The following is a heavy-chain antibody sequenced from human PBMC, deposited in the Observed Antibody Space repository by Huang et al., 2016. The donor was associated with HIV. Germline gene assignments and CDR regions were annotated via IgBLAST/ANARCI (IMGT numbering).Heavy chain of an antibody. D-gene: IGHD3-10*01. J-gene: IGHJ4*02. Sequence: QLQLQESGPGLVRPSETLSLICTVSGGYITDSNYYWGWIRQPPGKGLEWIVSIYYIGDTDYNPSLNSRVTMSVDTSKNRFSLDIRSVAVADTAIYYCARHFGSWSGYFDSWGQGTLVPVSS. CDR2: IYYIGDT. CDR1: GGYITDSNYY. V-gene: IGHV4-39*01. CDR3: ARHFGSWSGYFDS.